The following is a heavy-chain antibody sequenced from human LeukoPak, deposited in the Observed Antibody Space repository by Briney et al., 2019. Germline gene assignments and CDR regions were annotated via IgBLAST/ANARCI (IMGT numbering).Heavy chain of an antibody. D-gene: IGHD3/OR15-3a*01. CDR3: ARDRDFIFDY. Sequence: SGGSLRLSCAASGFTFSSYEMNWVRQAPGKGLEWVSYISSSGSTIYYTDSVKGRFTISRDNAKNSLYLQMNSLRAEDTAVYYCARDRDFIFDYWGQGTLVTVSS. CDR1: GFTFSSYE. J-gene: IGHJ4*02. V-gene: IGHV3-48*03. CDR2: ISSSGSTI.